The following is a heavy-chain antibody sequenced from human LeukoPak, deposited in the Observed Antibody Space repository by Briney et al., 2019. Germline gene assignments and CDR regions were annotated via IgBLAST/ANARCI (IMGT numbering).Heavy chain of an antibody. CDR2: VSGGGDNT. CDR1: GFTFSSFA. J-gene: IGHJ4*02. D-gene: IGHD3-10*01. CDR3: ARTGSGGWSYFDY. Sequence: GGSLRLSCAASGFTFSSFAMSWVRQAPGKGLEWVSGVSGGGDNTYYADSVKGRFTVSRDNSKNKLYLQMNSLRAEDTAVYYCARTGSGGWSYFDYWDQGTLVTVSS. V-gene: IGHV3-23*01.